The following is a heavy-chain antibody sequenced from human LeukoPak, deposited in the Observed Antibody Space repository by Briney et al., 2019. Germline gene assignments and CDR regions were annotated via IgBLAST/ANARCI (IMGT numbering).Heavy chain of an antibody. J-gene: IGHJ2*01. CDR3: VRLGRDGYTYGAAY. CDR1: GYNFDDYG. Sequence: GGSLRLSCAVSGYNFDDYGMRWVRQAPGKGLEWVAGINWNGGSTGYAASVKGRCNISRDNAKNALYLEMNSLRAEDTAFYYCVRLGRDGYTYGAAYWGRGTLFTASS. V-gene: IGHV3-20*04. CDR2: INWNGGST. D-gene: IGHD5-24*01.